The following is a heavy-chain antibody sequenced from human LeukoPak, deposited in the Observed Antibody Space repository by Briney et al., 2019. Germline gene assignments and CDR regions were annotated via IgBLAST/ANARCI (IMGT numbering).Heavy chain of an antibody. CDR3: ARISGDG. J-gene: IGHJ4*02. CDR1: GLTFSNYE. CDR2: ISSSGSAI. Sequence: PGGSLRLSCAASGLTFSNYEMNWVRQAPGKGLEWVSFISSSGSAINYTDSVKGRFTISRDNAKNSLYLQMNSLRAEDTALYYCARISGDGWGQGTLVTVSS. V-gene: IGHV3-48*03. D-gene: IGHD3-10*01.